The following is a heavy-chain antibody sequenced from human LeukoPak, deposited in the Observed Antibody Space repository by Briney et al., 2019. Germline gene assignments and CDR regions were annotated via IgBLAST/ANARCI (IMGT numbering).Heavy chain of an antibody. Sequence: GGSLRLSCAASGFTFSSYAMSWVRQASGKGLEWVSVIYSGGSTYYADSVKGRFSISRDNSKNTLYLQMNNLRADDTAVYYCARGFSVAGPDYWGQGTLVTVSS. CDR3: ARGFSVAGPDY. J-gene: IGHJ4*02. V-gene: IGHV3-23*03. CDR1: GFTFSSYA. CDR2: IYSGGST. D-gene: IGHD6-19*01.